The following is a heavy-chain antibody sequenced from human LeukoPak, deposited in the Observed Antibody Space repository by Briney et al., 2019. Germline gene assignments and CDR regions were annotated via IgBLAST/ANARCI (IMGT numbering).Heavy chain of an antibody. CDR3: AKGQGYNYGDSIDY. D-gene: IGHD5-18*01. Sequence: GGSLRLSCAASGFTFNNYAMTWVRQAPGKGLEWVSVINGGGSSYYADSVKGRFTVSRDNSKNTLYLQLNSLRDEDTAVYYCAKGQGYNYGDSIDYWGQGTLVTVSS. CDR2: INGGGSS. CDR1: GFTFNNYA. J-gene: IGHJ4*02. V-gene: IGHV3-23*01.